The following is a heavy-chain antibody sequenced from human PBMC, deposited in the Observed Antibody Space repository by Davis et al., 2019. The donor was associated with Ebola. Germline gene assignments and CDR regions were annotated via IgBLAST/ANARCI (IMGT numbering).Heavy chain of an antibody. CDR2: IYYSGST. CDR3: ARGAVAGLPFDY. CDR1: GFTVSSNY. V-gene: IGHV4-59*02. D-gene: IGHD6-19*01. Sequence: ESLKISCAASGFTVSSNYMSWVRQAPGKGLEWIGYIYYSGSTNYNPSLKSRVTISVDTSKNQFSLKLSSVTAADTAVYYCARGAVAGLPFDYWGQGTLVTVSS. J-gene: IGHJ4*02.